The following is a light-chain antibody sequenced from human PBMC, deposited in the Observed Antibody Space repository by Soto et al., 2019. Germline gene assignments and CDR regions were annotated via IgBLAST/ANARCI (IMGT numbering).Light chain of an antibody. CDR3: QQYYSYPQWT. CDR1: QGISSY. CDR2: AAS. Sequence: AIRMTQSPSSFSASTGDIVTITCRASQGISSYLAWYQQKPGKAPKLLIYAASTLQSGVPSRFSGSGSGTDFTLTISCLQSEDFATYYCQQYYSYPQWTFGQGTKVEIK. J-gene: IGKJ1*01. V-gene: IGKV1-8*01.